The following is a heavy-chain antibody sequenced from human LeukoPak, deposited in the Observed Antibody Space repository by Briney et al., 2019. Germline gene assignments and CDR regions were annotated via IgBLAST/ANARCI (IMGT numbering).Heavy chain of an antibody. Sequence: GGSLILSCAASGFSLGDFYMSWIRQPAGKGLEWISYITSSGSAIYYADSLNLRITISSHNNNHLLHLQMNRLRADDTAVYYGARGHLEWGAWGQGTLVTVSS. V-gene: IGHV3-11*01. CDR2: ITSSGSAI. D-gene: IGHD3-16*01. CDR3: ARGHLEWGA. J-gene: IGHJ5*02. CDR1: GFSLGDFY.